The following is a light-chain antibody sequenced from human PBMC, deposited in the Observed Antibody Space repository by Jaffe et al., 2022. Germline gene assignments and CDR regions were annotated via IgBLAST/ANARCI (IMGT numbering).Light chain of an antibody. V-gene: IGLV2-11*01. CDR1: SSDVGGYNH. Sequence: QSALTQPRSVSGSPGQSVTISCTGTSSDVGGYNHVSWYQQHPGKAPKLILYDVYKRPSGVPDRFSGSKSGNTASLTISGLQGDDEAEYSCCSCAGSYPLIFGGGTKLTVL. CDR3: CSCAGSYPLI. J-gene: IGLJ2*01. CDR2: DVY.